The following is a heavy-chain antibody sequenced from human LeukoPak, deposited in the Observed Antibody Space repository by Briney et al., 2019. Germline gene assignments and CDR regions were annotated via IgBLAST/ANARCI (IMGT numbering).Heavy chain of an antibody. V-gene: IGHV3-66*01. J-gene: IGHJ6*02. CDR1: GFTVSSNY. CDR3: ARDEPYGSSGYDYYYYYGMDV. CDR2: IYSGGST. Sequence: PGGSLRLSCAAAGFTVSSNYMSWVRQAPGKGLEWVSVIYSGGSTYYADSVKGRFTISRDNSKNTLYLQMNSLRAEDTAVYYCARDEPYGSSGYDYYYYYGMDVWGQGTTVTVSS. D-gene: IGHD3-22*01.